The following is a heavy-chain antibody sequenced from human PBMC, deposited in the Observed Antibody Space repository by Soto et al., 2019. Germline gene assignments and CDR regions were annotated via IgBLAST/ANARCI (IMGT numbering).Heavy chain of an antibody. CDR2: IIPILGIA. Sequence: SVKVSCKASGGTFSSYTISWVRQAPGQGLEWMGRIIPILGIANYAQKFQGRVTITADKSTSTAYMELSSLRSEDTAVYYCARDRGRTATNAFDIWGQGTMVTVSS. D-gene: IGHD5-18*01. V-gene: IGHV1-69*04. CDR1: GGTFSSYT. J-gene: IGHJ3*02. CDR3: ARDRGRTATNAFDI.